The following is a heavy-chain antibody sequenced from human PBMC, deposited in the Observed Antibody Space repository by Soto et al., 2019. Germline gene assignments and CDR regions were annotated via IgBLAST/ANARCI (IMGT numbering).Heavy chain of an antibody. CDR2: IYYSGTT. CDR1: GGSISIYY. V-gene: IGHV4-59*01. D-gene: IGHD1-26*01. Sequence: SEPLSLTCTVSGGSISIYYWSWIRHPAGKGLEWIGYIYYSGTTNYNPSLKSRVTISVDTSKNQFSLKLSSVTAADTAVYYCARYSGRYSYNWFDPWGQGTLVTVSS. J-gene: IGHJ5*02. CDR3: ARYSGRYSYNWFDP.